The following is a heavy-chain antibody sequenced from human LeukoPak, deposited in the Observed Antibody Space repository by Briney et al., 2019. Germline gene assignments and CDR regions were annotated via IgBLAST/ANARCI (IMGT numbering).Heavy chain of an antibody. D-gene: IGHD6-25*01. CDR3: ARRRSGRRFDY. V-gene: IGHV4-34*01. J-gene: IGHJ4*02. CDR2: INHSGST. Sequence: SETLSLTCAVYGGSFSGYYWSWIRQPPGKGLEWNGEINHSGSTNYNPSLKSRVTISVDTSKNQFSLKLSSVTAADTAVYYCARRRSGRRFDYWGQGTLVTVSS. CDR1: GGSFSGYY.